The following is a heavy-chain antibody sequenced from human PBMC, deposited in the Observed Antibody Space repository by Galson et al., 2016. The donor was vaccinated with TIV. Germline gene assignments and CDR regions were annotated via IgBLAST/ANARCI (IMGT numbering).Heavy chain of an antibody. J-gene: IGHJ4*02. Sequence: SETLSLTCTVSGGSTSSYYWTWIRQPPGKGLEWIGYTYHTGNTIYNPSLKSRVAISLDTSKNQFSLKLSSVTAADTALYYCAREGSADYDWGRAHFDYWGQGTLVTVSS. V-gene: IGHV4-59*12. CDR1: GGSTSSYY. CDR3: AREGSADYDWGRAHFDY. CDR2: TYHTGNT. D-gene: IGHD3-16*01.